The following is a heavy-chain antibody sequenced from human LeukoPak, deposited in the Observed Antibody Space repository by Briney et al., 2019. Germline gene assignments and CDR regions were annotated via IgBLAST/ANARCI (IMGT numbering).Heavy chain of an antibody. V-gene: IGHV3-48*02. CDR3: ARHSELPYFDY. Sequence: GGSLRLSYSVSGFTFNTYNMNSVRQAPGKGLEWVSYISSTSSTIFYADSVKGRFTISRDNAKDSLYLQMNSLTDEDTAVYYCARHSELPYFDYWGQGTLVTVSS. J-gene: IGHJ4*02. D-gene: IGHD1-26*01. CDR1: GFTFNTYN. CDR2: ISSTSSTI.